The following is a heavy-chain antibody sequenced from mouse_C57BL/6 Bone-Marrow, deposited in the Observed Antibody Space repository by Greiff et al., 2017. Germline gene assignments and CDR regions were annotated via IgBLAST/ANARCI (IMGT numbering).Heavy chain of an antibody. CDR3: ASGSNWALAMDY. CDR1: GYAFSSSW. D-gene: IGHD4-1*01. CDR2: IYPGDGNT. V-gene: IGHV1-82*01. Sequence: QVQLQQSGPELVKPGASVKISCKASGYAFSSSWMNWVKQRPGKGLEWIGRIYPGDGNTNYNGKFKGKATLTADKSSSTGYMQLSSLTSENSAVYFCASGSNWALAMDYWGQGTSVTVSS. J-gene: IGHJ4*01.